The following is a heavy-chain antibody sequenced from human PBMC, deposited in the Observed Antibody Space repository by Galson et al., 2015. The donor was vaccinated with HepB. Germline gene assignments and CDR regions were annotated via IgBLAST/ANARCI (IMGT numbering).Heavy chain of an antibody. CDR2: IYYSGST. CDR1: GGSISSYY. D-gene: IGHD3-9*01. CDR3: AREGFVGILTGYYNPSSLGFDY. J-gene: IGHJ4*02. Sequence: SETLSLTCTVSGGSISSYYWSWIRQPPGKGLEWIGYIYYSGSTNYNPPLKSRVTISVDTSKNQFSLKLSSVTAADTAVYYCAREGFVGILTGYYNPSSLGFDYWGQGTLVTVSS. V-gene: IGHV4-59*01.